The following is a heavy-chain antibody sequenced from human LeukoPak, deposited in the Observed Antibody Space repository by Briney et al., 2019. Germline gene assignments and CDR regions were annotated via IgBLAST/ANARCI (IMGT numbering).Heavy chain of an antibody. J-gene: IGHJ4*02. CDR1: GYTFTGYY. Sequence: ASVKVSCEASGYTFTGYYMHWVRQAPGQGLEWMGWINPNSGGTNYAQKFQGRVTMTRDTSISTAYMELSRLRSDDTAVYYCARLYYDSSGYSAYFDYWGQGTLVTVSS. CDR3: ARLYYDSSGYSAYFDY. V-gene: IGHV1-2*02. D-gene: IGHD3-22*01. CDR2: INPNSGGT.